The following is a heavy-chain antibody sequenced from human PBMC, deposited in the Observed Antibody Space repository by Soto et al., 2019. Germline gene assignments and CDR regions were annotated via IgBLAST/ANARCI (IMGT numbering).Heavy chain of an antibody. CDR2: IKQDGSEK. CDR1: GFPFRGYW. Sequence: VGSLRLSCEGSGFPFRGYWMSWVRQAPGKGLEWVANIKQDGSEKVYVDSVKGRFTISRDNGKNSLYLQMNSLRVEDTAIYYCARESGYDWHFDFWGLGTLVTVSS. J-gene: IGHJ4*02. V-gene: IGHV3-7*03. D-gene: IGHD5-12*01. CDR3: ARESGYDWHFDF.